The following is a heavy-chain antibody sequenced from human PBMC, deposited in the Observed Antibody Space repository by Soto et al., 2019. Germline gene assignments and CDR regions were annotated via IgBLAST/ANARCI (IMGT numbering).Heavy chain of an antibody. CDR2: NFYNGNT. CDR1: CGFIRSSSYY. Sequence: SETLSLCRTVSCGFIRSSSYYLGWIRQPPGKGLEWIGSNFYNGNTYYNPSLKSRVTISVDTSKNQFSLKLSSVTAADTAVYYCDCIFSGFYSYGDYYYGMDVWARRTTVSGSS. CDR3: DCIFSGFYSYGDYYYGMDV. J-gene: IGHJ6*01. D-gene: IGHD5-18*01. V-gene: IGHV4-39*01.